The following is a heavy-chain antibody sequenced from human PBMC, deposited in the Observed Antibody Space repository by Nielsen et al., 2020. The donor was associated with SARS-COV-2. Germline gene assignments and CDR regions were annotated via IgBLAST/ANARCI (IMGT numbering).Heavy chain of an antibody. CDR3: ARDQWGLFGP. D-gene: IGHD1-26*01. V-gene: IGHV4-59*12. CDR1: GASISSYY. J-gene: IGHJ5*02. Sequence: SETLSLTCTVSGASISSYYWNWIRQSPGKGLEWIGYIFDSETTYYGPSLKSRVTISVDTSKNQFSLKLSSVTAADTAVYYCARDQWGLFGPWGQGTLVTVSS. CDR2: IFDSETT.